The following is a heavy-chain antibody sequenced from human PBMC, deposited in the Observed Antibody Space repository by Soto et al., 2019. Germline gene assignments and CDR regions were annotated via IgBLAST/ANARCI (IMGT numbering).Heavy chain of an antibody. CDR3: ARGRIVPAAMGGYYMDV. D-gene: IGHD2-2*01. J-gene: IGHJ6*03. Sequence: QVQLQQWGAGLLKPSETLSLTCAVYGGSFSAYSWTWIRQAPGKGLEWIGEINHSGSTNYNPSLKSRVTISVDMSKNQFSLKLTSVNAADTTVFYCARGRIVPAAMGGYYMDVWGIGTTVTVSS. CDR1: GGSFSAYS. V-gene: IGHV4-34*01. CDR2: INHSGST.